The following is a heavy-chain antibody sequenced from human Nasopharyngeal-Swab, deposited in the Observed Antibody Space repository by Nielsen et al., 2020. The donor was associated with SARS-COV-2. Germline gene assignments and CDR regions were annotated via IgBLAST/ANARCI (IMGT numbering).Heavy chain of an antibody. J-gene: IGHJ4*02. CDR2: SHYTVTI. Sequence: QAPGKGLEWIGSSHYTVTIYYNPSLKGRVTISVDKSKTHFSLKLSSLTAADTAVYYCARGKQSGDYAFDYWGQGTLVTVSS. CDR3: ARGKQSGDYAFDY. D-gene: IGHD4-17*01. V-gene: IGHV4-39*02.